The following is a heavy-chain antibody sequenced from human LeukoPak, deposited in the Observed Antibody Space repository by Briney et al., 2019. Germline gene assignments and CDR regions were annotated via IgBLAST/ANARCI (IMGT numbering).Heavy chain of an antibody. Sequence: GASVKVSCKASGGTFSSYAISWVRQAPGQGLEWMGRIIPILGIANYAQKFQGRVTITADKSTSTAYMELSSLRSEDTAVYYCARDPSGGMVPAHENYWGQGTLVTVSS. CDR3: ARDPSGGMVPAHENY. V-gene: IGHV1-69*04. D-gene: IGHD2-2*01. CDR2: IIPILGIA. J-gene: IGHJ4*02. CDR1: GGTFSSYA.